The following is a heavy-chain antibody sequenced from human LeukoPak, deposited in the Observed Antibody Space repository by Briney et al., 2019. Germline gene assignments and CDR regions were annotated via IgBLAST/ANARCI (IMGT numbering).Heavy chain of an antibody. CDR1: GFTFSSHA. D-gene: IGHD2-21*02. CDR3: ARDVTPDDAFDI. CDR2: ISISGDTT. J-gene: IGHJ3*02. Sequence: GGSLRLSCGASGFTFSSHAMTWVRQAPGKGLGWVSAISISGDTTYYADAVKGRFTISRDNAKNSLYLQMNSLRAEDTAVYYCARDVTPDDAFDIWGQGTMVTVSS. V-gene: IGHV3-23*01.